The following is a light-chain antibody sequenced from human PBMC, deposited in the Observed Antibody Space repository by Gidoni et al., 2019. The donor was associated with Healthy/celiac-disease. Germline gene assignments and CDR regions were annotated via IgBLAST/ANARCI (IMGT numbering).Light chain of an antibody. J-gene: IGKJ4*01. CDR2: DAS. CDR1: KRVSSY. V-gene: IGKV3-11*01. Sequence: VLTQSPATLSLSPGERATLSCRASKRVSSYVAWYQQKPDQPTRLLIYDASNRATSIPARFSGRGSGTDFTLTISRLEPEDFADYCCQQRSNFGGGTKVEIK. CDR3: QQRSN.